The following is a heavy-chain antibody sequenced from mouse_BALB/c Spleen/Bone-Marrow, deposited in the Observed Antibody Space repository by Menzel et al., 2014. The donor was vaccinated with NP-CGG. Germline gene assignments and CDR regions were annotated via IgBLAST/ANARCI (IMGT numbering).Heavy chain of an antibody. CDR2: IKVSTGYT. V-gene: IGHV1-7*01. CDR1: GYTFTNYW. J-gene: IGHJ4*01. Sequence: VQVVESGAELAKPGASVKMSCKASGYTFTNYWMYWVKQRPGQGLEWIGYIKVSTGYTEYNQKFKDKATLTADKSSSTAYMQLSSLTSEDSAVNYCARDCYYAMDYWGQGTSVTVSS. CDR3: ARDCYYAMDY.